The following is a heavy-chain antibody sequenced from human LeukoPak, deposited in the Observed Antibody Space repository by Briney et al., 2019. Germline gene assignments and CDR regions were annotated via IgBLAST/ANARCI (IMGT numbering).Heavy chain of an antibody. CDR3: VGWGSDEF. Sequence: GRSLRPSCAGGFPFSDYSMNWTRQVPGKGLEGVSYIISISSTLYYTDSVKGRFTFSGENPKSFLFLQLKSLRAEDPAVFSCVGWGSDEFWGQGTLVTVSS. J-gene: IGHJ4*02. D-gene: IGHD3-10*01. CDR1: FPFSDYS. CDR2: IISISSTL. V-gene: IGHV3-48*01.